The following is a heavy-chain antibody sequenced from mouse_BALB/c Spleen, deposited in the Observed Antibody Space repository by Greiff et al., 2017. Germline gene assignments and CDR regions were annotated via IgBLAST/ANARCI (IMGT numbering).Heavy chain of an antibody. CDR3: ARLGGYFDV. V-gene: IGHV5-12-1*01. D-gene: IGHD4-1*01. J-gene: IGHJ1*01. Sequence: EVQGVESGGGLVKPGGSLKLSCAASGFAFSSYDMSWVRQTPEKRLEWVAYISSGGGSTYYPDTVKGRFTISRDNAKNTLYLQMSSLKSEDTAMYYCARLGGYFDVWGAGTTVTVSS. CDR2: ISSGGGST. CDR1: GFAFSSYD.